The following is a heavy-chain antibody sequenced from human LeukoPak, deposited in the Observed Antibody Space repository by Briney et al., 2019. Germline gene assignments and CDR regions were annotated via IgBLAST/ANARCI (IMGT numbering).Heavy chain of an antibody. CDR1: GFTFSSYE. CDR3: ARVSSPGYSSGYYYDY. V-gene: IGHV3-48*03. Sequence: GGSLRLSCAASGFTFSSYEMNWVRQAPGKGLEWVSYISSSGSTIYYADSVKGRFTTSRDNAKNSLYLQMNSLRAEDTAVYYCARVSSPGYSSGYYYDYWGQGTLVTVSS. D-gene: IGHD3-22*01. CDR2: ISSSGSTI. J-gene: IGHJ4*02.